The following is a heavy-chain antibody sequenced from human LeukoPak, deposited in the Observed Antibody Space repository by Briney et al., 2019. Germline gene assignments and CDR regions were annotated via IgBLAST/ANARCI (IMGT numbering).Heavy chain of an antibody. Sequence: PGGFLRLFCAASGFTFSSDWMSWVRQAPGKGLEGVANIKQDGSEKYYVDSVKGRFTISRDNAKNSLYLQMNSLRAEDTAVYYCAREPDGVGATDYLGQGTLVTVSS. CDR3: AREPDGVGATDY. CDR1: GFTFSSDW. V-gene: IGHV3-7*01. D-gene: IGHD1-26*01. CDR2: IKQDGSEK. J-gene: IGHJ4*02.